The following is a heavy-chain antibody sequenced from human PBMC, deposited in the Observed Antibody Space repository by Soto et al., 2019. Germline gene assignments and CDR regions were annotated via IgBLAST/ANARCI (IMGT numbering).Heavy chain of an antibody. Sequence: SLRLSCAASGFTFSSYGMHWVRQAPGKGLEWVAVISYDGSNKYYADSVKGRFTISRDNSKNTLYLQMNSLRAEDTAVYYCAKGGYCSSTSCPASLDHWGQGTLVTVSS. CDR2: ISYDGSNK. CDR3: AKGGYCSSTSCPASLDH. J-gene: IGHJ4*02. D-gene: IGHD2-2*01. CDR1: GFTFSSYG. V-gene: IGHV3-30*18.